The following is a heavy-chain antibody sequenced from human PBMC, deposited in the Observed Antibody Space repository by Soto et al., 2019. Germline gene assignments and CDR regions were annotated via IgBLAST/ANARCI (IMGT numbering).Heavy chain of an antibody. CDR3: ARDYKVHTAGTDFDY. Sequence: GVSVEVSCKASGYTFTSYGISWVRQAPGQGLEWMGWISAYNGNTNYAQKLQGRVTMTTDTSTSTAYMELRSLRSDDTAVYYCARDYKVHTAGTDFDYWGQGTLVTVSS. CDR2: ISAYNGNT. V-gene: IGHV1-18*01. J-gene: IGHJ4*02. CDR1: GYTFTSYG. D-gene: IGHD6-19*01.